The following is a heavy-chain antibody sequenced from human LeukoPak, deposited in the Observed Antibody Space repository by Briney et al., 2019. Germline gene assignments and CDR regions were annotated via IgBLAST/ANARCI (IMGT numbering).Heavy chain of an antibody. V-gene: IGHV3-7*03. CDR1: GFTFSNAW. CDR3: AMAYNYGMDI. J-gene: IGHJ6*02. Sequence: GGSLRLSCAASGFTFSNAWMSWVRQAPGKGLEWVANINHDGSEKYYVDSVKGRFTISRDNAQKSLYLQMNTLRAEDTAVYYCAMAYNYGMDIWGQGTAVTVS. CDR2: INHDGSEK.